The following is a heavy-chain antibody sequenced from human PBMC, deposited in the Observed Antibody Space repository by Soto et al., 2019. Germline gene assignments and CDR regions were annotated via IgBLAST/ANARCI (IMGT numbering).Heavy chain of an antibody. Sequence: EVQLVESGGGLVKPGGSLRLSCAASGFTFSSYSMNWVRQAPGKGLEWVSSISSSSSYIYYADSVKGRFTISRDNAKNSLYLQRNSLRAEDTAVYYCARDQGRHYYGSGSEVDYWGQGTLVTVSS. CDR1: GFTFSSYS. CDR3: ARDQGRHYYGSGSEVDY. D-gene: IGHD3-10*01. V-gene: IGHV3-21*01. CDR2: ISSSSSYI. J-gene: IGHJ4*02.